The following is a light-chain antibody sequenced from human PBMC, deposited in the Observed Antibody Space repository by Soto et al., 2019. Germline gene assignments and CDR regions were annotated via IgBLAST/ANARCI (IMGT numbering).Light chain of an antibody. CDR1: SSTIGAGYD. J-gene: IGLJ3*02. CDR3: QSYNTSLSGSL. V-gene: IGLV1-40*01. CDR2: GTS. Sequence: SVLTQPPSVSGAPGQRVTISCTGSSSTIGAGYDVHWYQQLPGRAPKLLIYGTSNRPSGVPDRFSGSKSGTSASLAITGLQAEDEADYYCQSYNTSLSGSLFGGGTKLTVL.